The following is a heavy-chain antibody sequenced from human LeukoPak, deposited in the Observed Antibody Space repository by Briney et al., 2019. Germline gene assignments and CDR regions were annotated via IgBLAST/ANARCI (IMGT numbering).Heavy chain of an antibody. CDR2: IYLGDSDT. D-gene: IGHD3-10*01. J-gene: IGHJ4*02. CDR1: GYSFTSYW. CDR3: ARNYDYYGSGSYFDY. V-gene: IGHV5-51*01. Sequence: GESTKISCKGSGYSFTSYWIGWVRQMPGKGLEWMGIIYLGDSDTRYSPSFQGQVTISADKSISTAYLQWSSLKASDTAMYYCARNYDYYGSGSYFDYWGQGPLVTVSA.